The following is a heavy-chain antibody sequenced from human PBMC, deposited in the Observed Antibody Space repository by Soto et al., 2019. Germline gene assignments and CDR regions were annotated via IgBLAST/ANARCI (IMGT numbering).Heavy chain of an antibody. CDR2: IIPIFGTA. Sequence: ASVKVSCKASGGTFSSYAISWVRQAPGQGLEWMGGIIPIFGTANYAQKFQGRVTITADKSTSTAYMELSSLRSEDTAVYYCARDGYSSGWYVSGYYYYGMDVWGQGTTVTVSS. D-gene: IGHD6-19*01. J-gene: IGHJ6*02. CDR3: ARDGYSSGWYVSGYYYYGMDV. CDR1: GGTFSSYA. V-gene: IGHV1-69*06.